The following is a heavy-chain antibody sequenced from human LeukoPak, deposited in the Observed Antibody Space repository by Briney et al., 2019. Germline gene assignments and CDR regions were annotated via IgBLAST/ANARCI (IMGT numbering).Heavy chain of an antibody. CDR2: IYSGGST. CDR1: GFTVSSNH. V-gene: IGHV3-53*01. D-gene: IGHD3-16*01. Sequence: GGSLRLSCAASGFTVSSNHMSWVRQAPGKGLEWVSVIYSGGSTYYADSVKGRFTISKDNSKNTLFLQMNSLRAEDTAVYYCAKDLLNTEFWGQGTLVTASS. J-gene: IGHJ4*02. CDR3: AKDLLNTEF.